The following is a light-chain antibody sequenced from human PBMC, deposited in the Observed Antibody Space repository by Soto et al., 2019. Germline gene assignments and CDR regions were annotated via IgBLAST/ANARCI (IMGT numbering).Light chain of an antibody. CDR3: HQYGSAPRT. J-gene: IGKJ1*01. CDR2: GAS. CDR1: QSVGSTN. V-gene: IGKV3-20*01. Sequence: EIVLTQSPGTLSLSPGERATLSCRASQSVGSTNLAWYQQKPGQAPRLLIYGASSRATDIPDRFSGSGSGTDFTLTISRLEPEDFAVYYCHQYGSAPRTFGQGTKVESK.